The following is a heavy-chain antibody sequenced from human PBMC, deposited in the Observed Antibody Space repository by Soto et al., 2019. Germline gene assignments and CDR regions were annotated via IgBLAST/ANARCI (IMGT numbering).Heavy chain of an antibody. CDR3: ARASWDRVRGVKEFDS. CDR2: INPSTGTT. Sequence: QVQLVQSGAEVKKPGASVKVSCKASGYTFTNDYMHWVRQATGQGLEWMGIINPSTGTTSYAQKCQGRVTMTRDTSTSTVHMELSSLRSVDRAVYYCARASWDRVRGVKEFDSWGQGTRVTVSS. D-gene: IGHD3-10*01. CDR1: GYTFTNDY. V-gene: IGHV1-46*01. J-gene: IGHJ4*02.